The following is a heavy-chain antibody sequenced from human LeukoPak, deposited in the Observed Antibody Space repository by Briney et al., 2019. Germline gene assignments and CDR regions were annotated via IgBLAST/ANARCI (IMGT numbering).Heavy chain of an antibody. CDR3: ARASGGSSWYRG. J-gene: IGHJ4*02. CDR1: GYTFTGYY. Sequence: ASVKVSCKASGYTFTGYYMHWVRQAPGQGLEWMGWINPNSGGTNYAQKFQGRVTMTRDMSISTAYMELSRLRSDDTAVYYCARASGGSSWYRGWGQGTLVTVSS. D-gene: IGHD6-13*01. CDR2: INPNSGGT. V-gene: IGHV1-2*02.